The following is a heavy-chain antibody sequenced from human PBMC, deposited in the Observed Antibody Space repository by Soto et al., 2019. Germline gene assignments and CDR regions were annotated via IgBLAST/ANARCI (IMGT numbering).Heavy chain of an antibody. V-gene: IGHV4-59*08. D-gene: IGHD4-4*01. CDR2: IYYSGST. CDR1: CGSVSSYY. Sequence: PSGTLSLTCTVICGSVSSYYWRWIPQSPGKGLEWIGYIYYSGSTKDKPSLKSRVTISVDTSKNQFSLKVSSATAADTAVYYCARHSNRNYGLYYFDYWGLGALVTVSS. J-gene: IGHJ4*02. CDR3: ARHSNRNYGLYYFDY.